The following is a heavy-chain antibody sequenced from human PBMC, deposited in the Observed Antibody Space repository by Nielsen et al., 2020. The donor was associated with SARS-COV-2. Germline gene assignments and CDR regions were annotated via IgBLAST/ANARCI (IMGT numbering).Heavy chain of an antibody. CDR2: ISPYTHER. J-gene: IGHJ4*02. CDR3: ARDAPGIAVAVPRSDF. V-gene: IGHV1-18*01. Sequence: ASVKVSCKASGYIFTSYGISWVRKAPGQGLEWMGWISPYTHERKYLQKFKGRLTLTTETSTTTAYMELRGLKSDDTAMYYCARDAPGIAVAVPRSDFWGQGTLVTVSS. D-gene: IGHD6-19*01. CDR1: GYIFTSYG.